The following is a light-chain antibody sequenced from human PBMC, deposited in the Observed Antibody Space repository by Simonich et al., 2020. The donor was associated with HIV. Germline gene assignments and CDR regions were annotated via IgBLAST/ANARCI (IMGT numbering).Light chain of an antibody. CDR2: WAS. Sequence: DIVMTQSPDSLAVSLGDSATINCTSSQTILYSSNNKNYLAWAKQTPRQPTNLLIYWASPRESGVPDRFRGRGSGTDFTLTINCLQAEDVAFYYCQQYYITPHTFGQGTKVEIK. CDR3: QQYYITPHT. J-gene: IGKJ1*01. V-gene: IGKV4-1*01. CDR1: QTILYSSNNKNY.